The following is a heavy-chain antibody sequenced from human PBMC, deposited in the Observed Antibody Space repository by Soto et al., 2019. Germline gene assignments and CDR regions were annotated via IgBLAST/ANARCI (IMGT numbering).Heavy chain of an antibody. D-gene: IGHD6-19*01. V-gene: IGHV4-59*01. CDR1: GGSTSSYY. J-gene: IGHJ4*02. Sequence: SETLSLTCTVSGGSTSSYYWSWIRQPPGKGLEWIGYIYYSGSTNYNPSLKSRVTISVDTSKNQFSLKPSSVTAADTAVYYCATSSSGWYYFDYWGQGTLVTVST. CDR3: ATSSSGWYYFDY. CDR2: IYYSGST.